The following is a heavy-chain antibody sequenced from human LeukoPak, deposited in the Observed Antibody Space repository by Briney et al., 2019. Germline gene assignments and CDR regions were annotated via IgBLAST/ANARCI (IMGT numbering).Heavy chain of an antibody. CDR2: IIPILGIA. V-gene: IGHV1-69*04. Sequence: SVKVSCKAAGYTFTTYAITWVRQAPGQGLEWMGRIIPILGIANYAQKFQGRVTITADKSTSTAYMELSSLRSEDTAVYYCARECEHSYGLGYWGQGTLVTVSS. CDR1: GYTFTTYA. D-gene: IGHD5-18*01. J-gene: IGHJ4*02. CDR3: ARECEHSYGLGY.